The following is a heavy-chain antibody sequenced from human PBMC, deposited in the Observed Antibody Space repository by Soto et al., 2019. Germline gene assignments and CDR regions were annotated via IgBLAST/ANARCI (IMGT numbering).Heavy chain of an antibody. Sequence: GGSLRLSCEASGFTVSSNYINWVRQAPGKGLEWVSVIYSGGSTDYADSVKGRFTISRDDSQNTLYLQMNSLKTEDTAVYYCTTEADTAMADDAFDIWGQGTMVTVS. CDR3: TTEADTAMADDAFDI. CDR1: GFTVSSNY. CDR2: IYSGGST. V-gene: IGHV3-53*01. J-gene: IGHJ3*02. D-gene: IGHD5-18*01.